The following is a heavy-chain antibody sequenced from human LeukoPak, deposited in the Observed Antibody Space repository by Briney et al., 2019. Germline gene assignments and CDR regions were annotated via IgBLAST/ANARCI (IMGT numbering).Heavy chain of an antibody. D-gene: IGHD3-22*01. Sequence: GASVKVSCKASGGTFSSNAISWVRQAPGEGLEWMGGIIPIFGTANYAQKFQGRVTITADESTSTAYIELSSLRSEDTAVYYCAKASAMIVVVSKHFDYWGQGTLVTVSS. CDR1: GGTFSSNA. J-gene: IGHJ4*02. CDR3: AKASAMIVVVSKHFDY. V-gene: IGHV1-69*13. CDR2: IIPIFGTA.